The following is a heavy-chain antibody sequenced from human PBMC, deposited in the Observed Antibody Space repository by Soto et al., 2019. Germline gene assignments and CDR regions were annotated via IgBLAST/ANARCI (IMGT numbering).Heavy chain of an antibody. J-gene: IGHJ4*02. CDR3: AXGKGADYVWGSYRYHFGY. Sequence: SVTLSLTCAVYGGSFSCYYWSWIRQPPGKGLEWIGEINHSGSTNYNPSLKSRVTISVATSKNQFSLKLSSVTAADTAVYYCAXGKGADYVWGSYRYHFGYWCQGTVVTGSS. CDR1: GGSFSCYY. CDR2: INHSGST. D-gene: IGHD3-16*02. V-gene: IGHV4-34*01.